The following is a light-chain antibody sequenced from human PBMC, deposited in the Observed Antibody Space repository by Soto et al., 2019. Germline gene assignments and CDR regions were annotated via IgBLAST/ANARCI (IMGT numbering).Light chain of an antibody. V-gene: IGLV1-47*01. CDR2: KDD. J-gene: IGLJ3*02. CDR1: NSNIESNY. Sequence: QSVLTQTPSASGTPGQRVTISCSGSNSNIESNYVYWYQQFPGTAPKVLIYKDDQRPSGVPDRFSGSKSGASASLTITGLRSEDEADYYCAVREDRLSGNWVFGGGTKVTVL. CDR3: AVREDRLSGNWV.